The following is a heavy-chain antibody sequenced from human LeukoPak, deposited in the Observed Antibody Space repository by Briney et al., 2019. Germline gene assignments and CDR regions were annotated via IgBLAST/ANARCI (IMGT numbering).Heavy chain of an antibody. CDR3: ARDRGMVRGVIIRYYGMDV. J-gene: IGHJ6*02. D-gene: IGHD3-10*01. V-gene: IGHV1-69*13. CDR2: IIPIFGTA. Sequence: GASVKVSCKASGGTFSSYAISWVRQAPGQGLEWMGGIIPIFGTANYAQKFQGRVTITADESTSTAYMELSSLRSEDTAVYYCARDRGMVRGVIIRYYGMDVWGQGTTVTASS. CDR1: GGTFSSYA.